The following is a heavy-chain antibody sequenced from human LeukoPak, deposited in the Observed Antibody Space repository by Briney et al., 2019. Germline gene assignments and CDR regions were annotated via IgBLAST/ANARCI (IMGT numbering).Heavy chain of an antibody. Sequence: GGSLRLSCAASGFTFSSYWMHWVRHAPGKGRVWVSRINSDGSSTSYADSVKGRFTISRDNAKNTLYLQMNSLRAEDTAVYYCARASTTMASWFDPWGQGTLVTVSS. CDR2: INSDGSST. CDR3: ARASTTMASWFDP. D-gene: IGHD3-10*01. J-gene: IGHJ5*02. V-gene: IGHV3-74*01. CDR1: GFTFSSYW.